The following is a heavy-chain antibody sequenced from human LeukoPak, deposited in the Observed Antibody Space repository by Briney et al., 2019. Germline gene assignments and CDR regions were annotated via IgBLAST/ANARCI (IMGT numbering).Heavy chain of an antibody. V-gene: IGHV3-23*01. CDR1: GFTFSSYS. Sequence: GGSLRLSCAASGFTFSSYSMNWVRQAPGKGLEWVSAISGSGGSTYYADSVKGRFTISRDNSKNTLYLQMNSLRAEDTAVYYCAKGKLYYYDSSGYLAPLDYWGQGTLVTVSS. CDR2: ISGSGGST. D-gene: IGHD3-22*01. J-gene: IGHJ4*02. CDR3: AKGKLYYYDSSGYLAPLDY.